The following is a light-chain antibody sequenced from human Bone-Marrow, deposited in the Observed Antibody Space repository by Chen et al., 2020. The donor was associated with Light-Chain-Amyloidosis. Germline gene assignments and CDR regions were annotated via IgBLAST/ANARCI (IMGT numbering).Light chain of an antibody. CDR3: QQYGTSPLT. V-gene: IGKV3-20*01. CDR1: QTISSNY. CDR2: GSS. J-gene: IGKJ4*01. Sequence: DIVLTQSPGTLSLSPGEGANLSCRASQTISSNYLTWYQQKFGQAPRLLIYGSSSRATGIPDRFTGSGSGTDFTLTINRLEPEDFAMHYCQQYGTSPLTFGGGTKVEIK.